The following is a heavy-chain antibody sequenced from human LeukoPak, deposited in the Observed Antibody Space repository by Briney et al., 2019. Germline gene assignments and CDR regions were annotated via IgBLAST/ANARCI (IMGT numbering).Heavy chain of an antibody. V-gene: IGHV3-48*03. CDR3: ARDYSGDEDFDY. Sequence: GGSLRLYCLASGFAFSSYEMNWVRQAPGKGLEWVSFIDNSGVTTYYADSVKGRFTMPRDNAKNSLYLQMNSLRVEDTAMYYCARDYSGDEDFDYWGQGTLVTVSS. CDR1: GFAFSSYE. J-gene: IGHJ4*02. D-gene: IGHD5-12*01. CDR2: IDNSGVTT.